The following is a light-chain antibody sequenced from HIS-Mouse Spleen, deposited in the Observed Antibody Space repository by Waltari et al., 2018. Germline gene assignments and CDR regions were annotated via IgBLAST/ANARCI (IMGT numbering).Light chain of an antibody. J-gene: IGLJ2*01. CDR2: EDS. Sequence: SYELTQPPSVSVSPGQTARRTSSGDALPKKPAYWYQQKSGQAPVLVIYEDSKRPSGIPERFSGSSSGTMATLTISGAQVEDEADYYCYSTDSSGNHRVFGGGTKLTVL. CDR3: YSTDSSGNHRV. V-gene: IGLV3-10*01. CDR1: ALPKKP.